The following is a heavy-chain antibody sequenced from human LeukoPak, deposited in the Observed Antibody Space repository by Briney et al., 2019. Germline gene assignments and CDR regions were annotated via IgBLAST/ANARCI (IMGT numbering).Heavy chain of an antibody. V-gene: IGHV1-2*02. CDR1: GYTFTGYY. Sequence: ASVKVSCKASGYTFTGYYMHWVRQAPGQGLEWTGWINPNSGGTNYAQKFQGRVTMTRDTSISTAYMELSRLRSDDTAVYYCARNGMVRSRNWFDPWGQGTLVTVSS. CDR2: INPNSGGT. D-gene: IGHD3-10*01. CDR3: ARNGMVRSRNWFDP. J-gene: IGHJ5*02.